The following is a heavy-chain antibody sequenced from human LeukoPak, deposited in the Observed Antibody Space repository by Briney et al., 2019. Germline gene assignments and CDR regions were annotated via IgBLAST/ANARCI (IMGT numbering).Heavy chain of an antibody. CDR2: IYGSGYT. CDR3: ARETSLAGFASGLGFNY. J-gene: IGHJ4*02. D-gene: IGHD6-19*01. CDR1: GGSISGWY. V-gene: IGHV4-59*01. Sequence: PSETLSLTCTVSGGSISGWYWSWIRQPPGKGLEWIGYIYGSGYTNYNPSLKSRVTMSIDTSKNHFSLKLTSVTAADTATYYYARETSLAGFASGLGFNYWGQGILVTVSS.